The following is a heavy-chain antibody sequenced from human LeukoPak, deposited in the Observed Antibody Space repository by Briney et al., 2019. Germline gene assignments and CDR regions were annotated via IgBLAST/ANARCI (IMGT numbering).Heavy chain of an antibody. CDR1: GASISNYY. CDR3: GREKEYCPNGVWCPPQLYYVHV. J-gene: IGHJ6*03. D-gene: IGHD2-8*01. CDR2: INTSGST. Sequence: SETLSLTCTVSGASISNYYWGWIRQPAGKGLEWIGHINTSGSTNYSPSLESRVAMSIDTSRNQFSLQLSSVTAADTAVYYCGREKEYCPNGVWCPPQLYYVHVWGKGTTVTVSS. V-gene: IGHV4-4*07.